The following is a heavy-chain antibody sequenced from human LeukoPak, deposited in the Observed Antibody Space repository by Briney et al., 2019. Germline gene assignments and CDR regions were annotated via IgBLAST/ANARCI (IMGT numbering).Heavy chain of an antibody. J-gene: IGHJ4*02. Sequence: SVKVSCKASGGTFSSYTISWVRQAPGQGLEWMGRIIPIVGMANYAQKFQGRVTITADKSTSTAYMELSSLRSEDTAVYYCARVSGDWNDTRIFDYWGQGTLVTVSS. CDR3: ARVSGDWNDTRIFDY. V-gene: IGHV1-69*02. D-gene: IGHD1-1*01. CDR2: IIPIVGMA. CDR1: GGTFSSYT.